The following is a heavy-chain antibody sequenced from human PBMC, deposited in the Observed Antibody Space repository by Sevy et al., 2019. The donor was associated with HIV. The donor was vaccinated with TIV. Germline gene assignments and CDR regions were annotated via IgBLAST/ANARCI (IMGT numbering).Heavy chain of an antibody. CDR3: ARGASSGWDYFDY. Sequence: GGSLRLSFAASGFTFSNYNINWVRQAPGKGLEWVSYISGLSNYIYYADSLGGRFTISRDNAKNSVYLQMNSLRTEDTVVYYCARGASSGWDYFDYWGQGTLVTVSS. CDR2: ISGLSNYI. CDR1: GFTFSNYN. J-gene: IGHJ4*02. D-gene: IGHD6-19*01. V-gene: IGHV3-21*01.